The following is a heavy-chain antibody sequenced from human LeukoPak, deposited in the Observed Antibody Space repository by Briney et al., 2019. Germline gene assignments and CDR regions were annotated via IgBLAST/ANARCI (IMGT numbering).Heavy chain of an antibody. V-gene: IGHV3-23*01. CDR2: ISGSGRDT. CDR3: AKPHFDGYYFYFDH. CDR1: GFTFNKYA. Sequence: GGSLRLSCTASGFTFNKYAVNWVRQAPGKGPEWVSGISGSGRDTYSADSGKGRFTISRDNSKNTLYLQMHSLRVEDTAVYYCAKPHFDGYYFYFDHWGQGTLVTVSS. D-gene: IGHD3-22*01. J-gene: IGHJ4*02.